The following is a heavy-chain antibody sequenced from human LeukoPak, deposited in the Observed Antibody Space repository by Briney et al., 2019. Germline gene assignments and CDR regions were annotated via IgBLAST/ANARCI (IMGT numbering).Heavy chain of an antibody. V-gene: IGHV4-61*02. CDR3: ARDDIVAPDS. CDR1: GGSISSGSNY. Sequence: KPSETLSLTCTVSGGSISSGSNYWSWIRQPAGKGLEWIGRIYSGGGTNYNPSLKSRVTISIDTSKNQFSLKLNSVTAADSAMYYCARDDIVAPDSWGQGTLVTVSS. D-gene: IGHD5-12*01. J-gene: IGHJ4*02. CDR2: IYSGGGT.